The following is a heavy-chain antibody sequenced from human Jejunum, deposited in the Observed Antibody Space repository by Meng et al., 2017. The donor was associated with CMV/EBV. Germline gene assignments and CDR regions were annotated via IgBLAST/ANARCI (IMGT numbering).Heavy chain of an antibody. CDR2: VYKSGTT. CDR3: ARVMALWSTYYFDY. V-gene: IGHV4-39*07. J-gene: IGHJ4*02. Sequence: SISSRSYYWAWIRQPPGKGLEWIASVYKSGTTYNNPSLRSRVTISMDTSNNQFSLDLRSVTAADTAVYYCARVMALWSTYYFDYWGQGKMVTVSS. D-gene: IGHD3-3*01. CDR1: SISSRSYY.